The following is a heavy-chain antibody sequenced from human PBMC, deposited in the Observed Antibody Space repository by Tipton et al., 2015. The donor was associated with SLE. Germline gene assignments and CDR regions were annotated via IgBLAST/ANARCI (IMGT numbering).Heavy chain of an antibody. D-gene: IGHD2-2*02. CDR3: ARVPASAGYTNWIDS. V-gene: IGHV4-59*01. CDR2: IYYSGAT. Sequence: TLSLTCSVSRGSMGYFYWTWIRQPPGKGLEWMGYIYYSGATNYIPSLKSRLTMSVDTSKNRFSLKLTSVTAADTAVYFCARVPASAGYTNWIDSWGQGTLVTVSS. CDR1: RGSMGYFY. J-gene: IGHJ5*01.